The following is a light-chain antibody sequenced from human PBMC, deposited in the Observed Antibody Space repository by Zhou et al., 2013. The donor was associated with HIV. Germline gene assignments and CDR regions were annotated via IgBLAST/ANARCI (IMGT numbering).Light chain of an antibody. J-gene: IGKJ4*01. CDR3: QQRGSWPLT. CDR1: QSVDNY. CDR2: DAS. Sequence: EIVLTQSPATLSLSPGERATLSCRASQSVDNYLAWYQQKPGQAPRLLIYDASNRATGIPVRFSGSGSGTDFTLTISSLEPEDFAVYYCQQRGSWPLTFGGGTKVEYQT. V-gene: IGKV3-11*01.